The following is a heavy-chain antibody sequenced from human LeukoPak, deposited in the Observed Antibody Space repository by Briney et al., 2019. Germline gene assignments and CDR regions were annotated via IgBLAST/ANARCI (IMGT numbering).Heavy chain of an antibody. V-gene: IGHV3-48*03. J-gene: IGHJ6*03. D-gene: IGHD3-16*01. Sequence: PGGSLRLSCAASGFTFSSYEMNWVRQAPGKGLEWVSYISSSGSTIYYADSVKGRFTISRDNAKNTLYLQMNSLRAEDTAVYYCAREEVGDYYMDVWGKGTTVTVSS. CDR3: AREEVGDYYMDV. CDR2: ISSSGSTI. CDR1: GFTFSSYE.